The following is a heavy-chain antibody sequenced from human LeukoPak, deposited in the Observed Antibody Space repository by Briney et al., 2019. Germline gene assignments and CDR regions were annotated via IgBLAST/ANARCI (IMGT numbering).Heavy chain of an antibody. Sequence: PSETLSLTCAVYGGSFSGYYWSWIRQPPGKGLEWIGEINHSGSTNYNPSLKSRVTISVDTSKNQFSLKLSSVTAADTAVYYCAGLTAIGEYFDYWGQGTLVTVSS. V-gene: IGHV4-34*01. D-gene: IGHD5-18*01. CDR2: INHSGST. J-gene: IGHJ4*02. CDR1: GGSFSGYY. CDR3: AGLTAIGEYFDY.